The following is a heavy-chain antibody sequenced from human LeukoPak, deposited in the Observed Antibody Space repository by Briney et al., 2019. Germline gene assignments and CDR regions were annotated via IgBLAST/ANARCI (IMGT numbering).Heavy chain of an antibody. CDR1: GFTFDDYA. J-gene: IGHJ4*02. D-gene: IGHD2/OR15-2a*01. CDR2: ISWNSGSM. Sequence: PGRSLRLSCVASGFTFDDYAMHWVRQAPGKGLEWVSGISWNSGSMGYADSVKGRFTISRDNAKNPLYLQMNSLRAEDTAVYYCVSFYETYWGRGTLVTVSS. V-gene: IGHV3-9*01. CDR3: VSFYETY.